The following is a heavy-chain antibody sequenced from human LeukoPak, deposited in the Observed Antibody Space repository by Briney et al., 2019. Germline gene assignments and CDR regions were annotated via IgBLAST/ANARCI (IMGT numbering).Heavy chain of an antibody. J-gene: IGHJ6*02. Sequence: PGRSLRLSCAASGFTFSSYAMHWVRQAPGKGLEWVAVISYDGSNKYYADSVKGRFTISRDNSKNTLYLQMNSLRAGDTAVYYCARDETGTGYYYYGMDVWGQGTTVTVSS. CDR3: ARDETGTGYYYYGMDV. V-gene: IGHV3-30*04. CDR2: ISYDGSNK. CDR1: GFTFSSYA. D-gene: IGHD2-8*02.